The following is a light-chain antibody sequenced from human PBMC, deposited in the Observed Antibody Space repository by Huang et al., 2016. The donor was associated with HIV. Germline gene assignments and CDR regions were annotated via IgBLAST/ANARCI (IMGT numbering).Light chain of an antibody. CDR1: QRVSSN. CDR3: QQYNNWPPWT. CDR2: GAS. Sequence: EIVMTQSPATLSVSPGERATLSCRASQRVSSNLAWYQQKPGQAPRLLSYGASTRATGIPARVSGSGSGTEFTLTISSLQSEDFAVYYCQQYNNWPPWTFGQGTKVEVK. J-gene: IGKJ1*01. V-gene: IGKV3-15*01.